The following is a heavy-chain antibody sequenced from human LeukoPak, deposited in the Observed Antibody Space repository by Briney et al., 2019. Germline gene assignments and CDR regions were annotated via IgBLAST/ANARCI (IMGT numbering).Heavy chain of an antibody. Sequence: GGSLRLSCAASGFTFRNSYGLHWVRQAPGKGLEWLAVISYDGSYKYYADSVKGRFTISRDNPKSTLYLQMNSLRDEDTAVYYCAKGYNGYDYAFDIWGQGTTVIVSS. D-gene: IGHD5-12*01. V-gene: IGHV3-30*18. CDR2: ISYDGSYK. CDR1: GFTFRNSYG. J-gene: IGHJ3*02. CDR3: AKGYNGYDYAFDI.